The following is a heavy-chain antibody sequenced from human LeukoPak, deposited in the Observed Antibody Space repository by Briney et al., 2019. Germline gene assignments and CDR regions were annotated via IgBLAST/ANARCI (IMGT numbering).Heavy chain of an antibody. D-gene: IGHD2-8*01. CDR1: GYTFTSYG. V-gene: IGHV1-18*01. Sequence: GASVKVSCKASGYTFTSYGISWVRQAPGQGLEWMGWISAYSGNTNYAQKLQGRVTMTTDTSTSTAYMELRSLRSDDTAVYYCARGVYCTNGVCYPDYWGQGTLVTVSS. CDR3: ARGVYCTNGVCYPDY. J-gene: IGHJ4*02. CDR2: ISAYSGNT.